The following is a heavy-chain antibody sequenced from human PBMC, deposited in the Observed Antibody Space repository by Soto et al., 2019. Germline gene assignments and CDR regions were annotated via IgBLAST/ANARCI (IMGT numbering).Heavy chain of an antibody. D-gene: IGHD1-26*01. CDR1: VVTFSSYS. CDR2: SIPIFGTA. J-gene: IGHJ4*02. Sequence: QVQLVQSGAEVKKPGSSVKVSCKASVVTFSSYSINWVRQAPGQGLEWMGESIPIFGTANYAQKFQGRVTITADESTSTAYMELSSLRSEETAVYYCARDGGRHSGGIDYWGQGTLVTVSS. CDR3: ARDGGRHSGGIDY. V-gene: IGHV1-69*01.